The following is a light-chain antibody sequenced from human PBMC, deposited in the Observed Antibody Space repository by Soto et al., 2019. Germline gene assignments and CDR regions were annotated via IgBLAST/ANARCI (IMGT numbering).Light chain of an antibody. V-gene: IGKV3-20*01. Sequence: ENLVTQSPSTLSFSPGERTTLSCRARQSVSNSYLAWYEQQPDQAPRLLIHGVSNRATGIPDRFSGSGSGTDFTLTISRLEPEDFAVYYCQQYGSSPLTFGGGTKVDI. J-gene: IGKJ4*01. CDR3: QQYGSSPLT. CDR1: QSVSNSY. CDR2: GVS.